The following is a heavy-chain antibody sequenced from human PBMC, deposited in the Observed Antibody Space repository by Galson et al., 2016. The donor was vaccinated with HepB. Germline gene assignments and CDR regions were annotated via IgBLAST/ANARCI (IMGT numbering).Heavy chain of an antibody. D-gene: IGHD3-10*01. CDR1: GFSLSTSGMC. Sequence: PALVKPTQTLTLTCTFSGFSLSTSGMCVSWIRQPPGKALEWLARIDWDDDKYYTTSLKTRLTTSKDTSKNQVVLRMTNVDPVDTATYYCARVVSRAGHFDSWGQGTLVTVSS. CDR3: ARVVSRAGHFDS. J-gene: IGHJ4*02. V-gene: IGHV2-70*11. CDR2: IDWDDDK.